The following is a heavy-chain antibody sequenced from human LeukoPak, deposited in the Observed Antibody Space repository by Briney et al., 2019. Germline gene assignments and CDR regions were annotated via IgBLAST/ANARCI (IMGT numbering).Heavy chain of an antibody. CDR3: ARSVPAATVDY. V-gene: IGHV4-39*01. Sequence: SETLSLTYTVSGGSISSSSYYWGWIRQPPGKGLEWIGSIYYSGSTYYNPSLKSRVTISVDTSKNQFSLKLSSVTAADTAVYYCARSVPAATVDYWGQGTLVTVSS. CDR1: GGSISSSSYY. CDR2: IYYSGST. D-gene: IGHD2-2*01. J-gene: IGHJ4*02.